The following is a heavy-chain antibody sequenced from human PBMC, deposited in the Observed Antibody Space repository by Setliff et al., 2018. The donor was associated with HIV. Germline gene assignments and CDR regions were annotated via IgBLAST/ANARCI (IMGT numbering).Heavy chain of an antibody. CDR2: IYNSGST. CDR1: GGSIRSFF. D-gene: IGHD3-3*01. J-gene: IGHJ4*02. Sequence: PSETLSLTCTVSGGSIRSFFWSWIRQPPGKGLEWIGHIYNSGSTNYNPSLTSRVTISVDTSRNQFSLKLASVTAADTAIYYCARGVNFDYWGQGTQVTVSS. CDR3: ARGVNFDY. V-gene: IGHV4-59*01.